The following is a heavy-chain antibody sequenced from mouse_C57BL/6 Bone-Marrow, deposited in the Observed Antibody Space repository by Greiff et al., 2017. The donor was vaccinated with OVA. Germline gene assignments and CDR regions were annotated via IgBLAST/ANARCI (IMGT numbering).Heavy chain of an antibody. J-gene: IGHJ3*01. CDR2: IDPENGDT. D-gene: IGHD1-1*01. Sequence: EVKLMESGAELVRPGASVKLSCTASGFNIKDDYMHWVKQRPEQGLEWIGWIDPENGDTEYASKFQGKATITADTSSNTAYLQLSSLTSEDTAVYYCTTNYYGSSYPPWFAYWGQGTLVTVSA. CDR1: GFNIKDDY. CDR3: TTNYYGSSYPPWFAY. V-gene: IGHV14-4*01.